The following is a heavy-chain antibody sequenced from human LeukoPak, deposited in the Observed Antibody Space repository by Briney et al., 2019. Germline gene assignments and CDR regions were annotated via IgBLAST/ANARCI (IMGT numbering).Heavy chain of an antibody. CDR2: ISGSGDGT. V-gene: IGHV3-23*01. D-gene: IGHD2/OR15-2a*01. J-gene: IGHJ5*01. CDR3: AKYAFAGAPVYDS. CDR1: GFTFSTYA. Sequence: GGSLRLSCAASGFTFSTYAMSWVRQAPGKGLEWVSAISGSGDGTYYVDSVKGRFTISRDNSKNTLFLQTNSLSPEDTALYYCAKYAFAGAPVYDSWGQGTLVTVSS.